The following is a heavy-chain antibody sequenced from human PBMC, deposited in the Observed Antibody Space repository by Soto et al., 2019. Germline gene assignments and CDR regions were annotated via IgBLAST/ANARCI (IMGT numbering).Heavy chain of an antibody. J-gene: IGHJ4*02. CDR1: GFTFSSYA. V-gene: IGHV3-23*01. D-gene: IGHD4-4*01. CDR2: ISGSGGST. CDR3: AKDPLMTTVTTYYFDY. Sequence: GGSLRLSCAASGFTFSSYAMSWVRQAPGKGLEWVSAISGSGGSTYYADSVKGLFTISRDNSKNTLYLQMNSLRADDTAVYYCAKDPLMTTVTTYYFDYWGQGTLVTVSS.